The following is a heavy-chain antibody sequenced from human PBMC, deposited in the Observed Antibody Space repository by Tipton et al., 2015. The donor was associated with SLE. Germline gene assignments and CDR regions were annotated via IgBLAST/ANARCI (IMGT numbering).Heavy chain of an antibody. Sequence: LSLTCAASGFTFSSYSMNWVRQAPGKGLEWVSSISSSSSYIYYADSVKGRFTISRDNAKNSLYLQMNSLRAEDTAVYYCAILPVGQQLVPYWYFDLWGRGTLVTVSS. V-gene: IGHV3-21*01. J-gene: IGHJ2*01. CDR3: AILPVGQQLVPYWYFDL. CDR1: GFTFSSYS. CDR2: ISSSSSYI. D-gene: IGHD6-13*01.